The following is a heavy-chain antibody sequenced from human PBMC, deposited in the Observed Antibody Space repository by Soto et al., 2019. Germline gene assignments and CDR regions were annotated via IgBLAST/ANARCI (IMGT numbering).Heavy chain of an antibody. Sequence: GGSLRLSCAASGFTFSSYAMSWVRQAPGKGLEWVSAISGSGGSTYYADSMKGRFTISRDNSKNTLYLQMNSLRAEDTAVYYCAKDWKYSSSWLSDYWGQGTLVTVSS. V-gene: IGHV3-23*01. CDR2: ISGSGGST. CDR3: AKDWKYSSSWLSDY. J-gene: IGHJ4*02. CDR1: GFTFSSYA. D-gene: IGHD6-13*01.